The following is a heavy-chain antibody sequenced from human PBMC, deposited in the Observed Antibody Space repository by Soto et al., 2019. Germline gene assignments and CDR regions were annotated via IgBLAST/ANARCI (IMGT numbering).Heavy chain of an antibody. V-gene: IGHV3-7*04. CDR2: ISQDGSEK. CDR1: GFTFSRFW. CDR3: TRGFGSSPLFESYFDQ. D-gene: IGHD6-13*01. Sequence: TGGSLRLSCAASGFTFSRFWMTWVRQAPGKGLEWVGKISQDGSEKYYADSVKGRFTFSRDNANNSLYVDMKSLGAEDTAVYYCTRGFGSSPLFESYFDQWGQGTLVTVSS. J-gene: IGHJ4*02.